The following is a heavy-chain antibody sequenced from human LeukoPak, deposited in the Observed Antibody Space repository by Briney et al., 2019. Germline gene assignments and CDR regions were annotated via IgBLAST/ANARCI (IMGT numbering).Heavy chain of an antibody. CDR1: GGTFSSYA. V-gene: IGHV1-69*01. CDR2: IIPIFGTA. J-gene: IGHJ4*02. Sequence: GSSVKVSCKASGGTFSSYAISWVRQAPGQGLEWMGGIIPIFGTANYAQKFQGRVTITADESTSTAYMELSSLRSEDTAVYYCARAPYCSSPSCYEQYYFDYWGQGTLVTVSS. CDR3: ARAPYCSSPSCYEQYYFDY. D-gene: IGHD2-2*01.